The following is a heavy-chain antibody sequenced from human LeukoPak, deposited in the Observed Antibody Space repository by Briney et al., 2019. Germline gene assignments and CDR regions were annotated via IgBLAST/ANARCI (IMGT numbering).Heavy chain of an antibody. D-gene: IGHD6-19*01. J-gene: IGHJ6*03. Sequence: ASVKVSGKASGYTFTGYYMHWVRQAPGQGLEWMGWINPNSGGTNYAQKFQGRVTMTRDTSISTAYMELSRLRSDDTAVYYCARGAAVAAYYYYYYMDVWGKGTTVTVSS. V-gene: IGHV1-2*02. CDR1: GYTFTGYY. CDR2: INPNSGGT. CDR3: ARGAAVAAYYYYYYMDV.